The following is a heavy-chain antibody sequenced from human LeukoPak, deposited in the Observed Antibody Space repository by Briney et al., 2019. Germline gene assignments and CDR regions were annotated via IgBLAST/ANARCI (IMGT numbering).Heavy chain of an antibody. V-gene: IGHV3-74*01. CDR3: ARYDGSGSYRYY. J-gene: IGHJ4*02. CDR1: GFTFSSYW. CDR2: INRDGSST. D-gene: IGHD3-10*01. Sequence: GGSLRLSCAASGFTFSSYWMHWVRQAPGKGLVWVSRINRDGSSTSYADSVKGRFTISRDNAKNTLYPQMNSLRAEDTAVYYCARYDGSGSYRYYWGQGTLVTVSS.